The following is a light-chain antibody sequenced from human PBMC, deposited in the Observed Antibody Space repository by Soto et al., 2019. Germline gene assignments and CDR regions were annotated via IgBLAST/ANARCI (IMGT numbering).Light chain of an antibody. CDR1: SSNIGTNY. Sequence: QSVLTQPPSVSGTPGQRVTISCSGSSSNIGTNYVYWYQHLPGTAPKLLIYRSNQRPSGVPDRFSGSKSGTSASLAISGLRSEDEADYYCATWDGALRGVFGGGTKVTVL. J-gene: IGLJ2*01. V-gene: IGLV1-47*01. CDR2: RSN. CDR3: ATWDGALRGV.